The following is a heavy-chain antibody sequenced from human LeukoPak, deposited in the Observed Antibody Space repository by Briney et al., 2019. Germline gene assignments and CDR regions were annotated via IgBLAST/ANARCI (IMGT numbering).Heavy chain of an antibody. D-gene: IGHD3-10*01. Sequence: ASVKVSCKASGYTFTSYAMHWVRQAPGQRLEWMGWINAGNGNTKYSQKFQGRVTITRDTSASTAYMELSRLRSENTAVYYCARVRGGSGSSWFDYWGQGTLVTVSS. CDR3: ARVRGGSGSSWFDY. J-gene: IGHJ4*02. CDR1: GYTFTSYA. V-gene: IGHV1-3*01. CDR2: INAGNGNT.